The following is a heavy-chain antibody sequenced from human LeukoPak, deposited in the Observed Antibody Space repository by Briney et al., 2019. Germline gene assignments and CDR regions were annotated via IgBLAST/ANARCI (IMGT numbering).Heavy chain of an antibody. Sequence: ASVKVSCKASGYTFTSYGISWVRQAPGQGLEWMGIIYPGDSDTRYSPSFQGQVTISADKSISTAYLQWSSLKASDTAMYYCARSAFSSSSPPFDYWGQGTLVTVSS. D-gene: IGHD6-6*01. V-gene: IGHV5-51*01. CDR1: GYTFTSYG. CDR3: ARSAFSSSSPPFDY. CDR2: IYPGDSDT. J-gene: IGHJ4*02.